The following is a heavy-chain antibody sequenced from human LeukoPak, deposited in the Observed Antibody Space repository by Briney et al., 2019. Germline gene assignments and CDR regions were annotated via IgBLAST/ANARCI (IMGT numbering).Heavy chain of an antibody. D-gene: IGHD1-26*01. CDR3: ARDQDGPGATVDH. Sequence: GGSLRLSCAASGFTFSNYGLSWVRQAPGKGLEWVSGITGSGGSTYYADSVKGRFTISRDNAKNTLYLQMNSLRGEDTGVYYCARDQDGPGATVDHWGQGTLVTVSS. V-gene: IGHV3-23*01. CDR2: ITGSGGST. J-gene: IGHJ5*02. CDR1: GFTFSNYG.